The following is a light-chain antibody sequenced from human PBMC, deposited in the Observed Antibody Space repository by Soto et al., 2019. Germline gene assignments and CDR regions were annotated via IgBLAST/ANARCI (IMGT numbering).Light chain of an antibody. CDR3: QSYDTGLIGLI. CDR1: NSNIGAGYD. CDR2: GYX. V-gene: IGLV1-40*01. Sequence: QSVLTQPPSVSGAPGHRVTIACTVNNSNIGAGYDVHLYRLFTGGAPTLLISGYXHLXSXVPDRVSGSKSGTSASLAISDLQAEDEADYYCQSYDTGLIGLIFGTGTKVTVL. J-gene: IGLJ1*01.